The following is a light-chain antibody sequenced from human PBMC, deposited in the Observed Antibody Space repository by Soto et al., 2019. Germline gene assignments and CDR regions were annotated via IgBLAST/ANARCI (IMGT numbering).Light chain of an antibody. V-gene: IGKV1-12*01. J-gene: IGKJ1*01. Sequence: DIQMTQSPSSVSASVGDRVTITCRASQGISSRVAWYHQKPGTPPKLLLYAASTLQSGVPSRFSGSGSGTDVTLTISSLQPEDFATYYCQQANNFPWTFGQGTKVAIK. CDR3: QQANNFPWT. CDR1: QGISSR. CDR2: AAS.